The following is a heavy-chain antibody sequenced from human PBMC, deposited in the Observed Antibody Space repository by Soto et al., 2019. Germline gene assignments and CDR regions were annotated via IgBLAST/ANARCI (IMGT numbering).Heavy chain of an antibody. J-gene: IGHJ6*02. CDR3: ASSAGHRGDFLYYNGMDV. CDR1: GASIRSYY. CDR2: VYTRYYT. Sequence: SETLSLTCSVSGASIRSYYWHWIRQPPGKGLEWIGYVYTRYYTTYSSSLKSRVTISVDTSKSQFYLRLNSVTAADTAVYYCASSAGHRGDFLYYNGMDVWGQGTTVTVSS. V-gene: IGHV4-4*08. D-gene: IGHD3-10*01.